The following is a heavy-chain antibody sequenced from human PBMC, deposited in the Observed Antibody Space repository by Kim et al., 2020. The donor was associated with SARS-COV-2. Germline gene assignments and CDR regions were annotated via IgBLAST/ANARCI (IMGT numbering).Heavy chain of an antibody. CDR1: GFTFSSYS. J-gene: IGHJ6*02. CDR2: ISSSSSTI. D-gene: IGHD5-18*01. V-gene: IGHV3-48*02. CDR3: ARANSYVYYYGMDV. Sequence: GGSLRLSCAASGFTFSSYSMNWVRQAPGKGLEWVSYISSSSSTIYYADSVKGRFTISRDNAKNSLYLQMNSLRDEDTAVYYCARANSYVYYYGMDVWGQGTTVTVSS.